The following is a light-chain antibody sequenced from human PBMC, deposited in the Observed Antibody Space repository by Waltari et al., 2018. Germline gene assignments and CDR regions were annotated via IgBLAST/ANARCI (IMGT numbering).Light chain of an antibody. J-gene: IGLJ2*01. CDR2: DDN. V-gene: IGLV3-10*01. CDR3: YSTDSTGNHVV. Sequence: SYELTQPPSVSVSPGQTARITCSGDALPKNYAFWYQQKSGQAPGLIIYDDNTRPSGIPERYSGSSSGTKATLTISGAQVEDEADYYCYSTDSTGNHVVFGGGTKLTVL. CDR1: ALPKNY.